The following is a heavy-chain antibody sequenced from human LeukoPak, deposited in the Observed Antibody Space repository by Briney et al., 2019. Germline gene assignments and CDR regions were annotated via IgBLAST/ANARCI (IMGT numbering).Heavy chain of an antibody. V-gene: IGHV3-9*01. CDR2: IHPNNGGV. Sequence: GGCLRLSCVTSGFTFERYVMHWMRLAPGKGLECVSSIHPNNGGVGYAASVKGRFAISRDNARNSLYLEMTSLRPEDTAVYYCVKDAPNGSGDFWGRGTLVTVSS. CDR1: GFTFERYV. J-gene: IGHJ4*02. CDR3: VKDAPNGSGDF. D-gene: IGHD2-8*01.